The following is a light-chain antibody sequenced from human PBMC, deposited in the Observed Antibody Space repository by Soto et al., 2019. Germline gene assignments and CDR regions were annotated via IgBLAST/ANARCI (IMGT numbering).Light chain of an antibody. CDR1: QGVSSSD. CDR2: STS. Sequence: VLTQSPGTLALSPGERATLSCRASQGVSSSDLAWYQQKPGQAPRRLIYSTSNRAPGIPDRFSGSGSGTDFTLSISRLEPEDLAVYYCQQYGSSPYTFGQGTKLEIK. V-gene: IGKV3-20*01. CDR3: QQYGSSPYT. J-gene: IGKJ2*01.